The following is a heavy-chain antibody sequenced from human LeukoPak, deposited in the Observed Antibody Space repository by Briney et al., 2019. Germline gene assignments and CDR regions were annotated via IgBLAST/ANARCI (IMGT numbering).Heavy chain of an antibody. CDR2: ISSSGSTI. V-gene: IGHV3-11*01. D-gene: IGHD6-19*01. Sequence: GSLRLSCAASGFTFSDYYRSWIRQAPGKGLEWVSYISSSGSTIYYADSVKGRFTISRDNAKNSLYLHMNSLRAEDTAVYYCARDRAVAGTWQYFQHWGQGTLVTVSS. J-gene: IGHJ1*01. CDR3: ARDRAVAGTWQYFQH. CDR1: GFTFSDYY.